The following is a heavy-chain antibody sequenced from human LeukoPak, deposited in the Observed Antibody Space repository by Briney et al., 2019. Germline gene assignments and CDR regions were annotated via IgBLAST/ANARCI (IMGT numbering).Heavy chain of an antibody. CDR3: ARFGDCSSTSCYHYYGMDV. V-gene: IGHV4-59*08. J-gene: IGHJ6*02. D-gene: IGHD2-2*01. CDR1: GGSISSYY. Sequence: PSETLSLTCTVSGGSISSYYWSWIRQPPGKGLEWIGYIYYSGSTNYNPSLKSRVTISVDTSKNQFSLKLSSVTAADTAVYYCARFGDCSSTSCYHYYGMDVWGQGTTVTVSS. CDR2: IYYSGST.